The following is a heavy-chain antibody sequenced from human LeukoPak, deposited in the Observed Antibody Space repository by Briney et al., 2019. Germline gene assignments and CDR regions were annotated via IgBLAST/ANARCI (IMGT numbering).Heavy chain of an antibody. J-gene: IGHJ4*02. D-gene: IGHD6-19*01. CDR2: ISAYNGNT. V-gene: IGHV1-18*01. CDR3: ARSIAVAGSGYDVSPFDY. Sequence: ASVKVSCKASGYTFTSYGISWVRQAPGQGLEWMGRISAYNGNTNYAQKLQGRVTMTTDTSTSTAYMELRSLRSDDTAVYYCARSIAVAGSGYDVSPFDYWGQGTLVTVSS. CDR1: GYTFTSYG.